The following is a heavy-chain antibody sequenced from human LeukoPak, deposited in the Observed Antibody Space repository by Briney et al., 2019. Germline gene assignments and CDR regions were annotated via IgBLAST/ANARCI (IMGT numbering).Heavy chain of an antibody. Sequence: ASVKVSCKASGYTFTTYAMHWVRQAPGQRLEWMGWINAGNGNTKYSQKFQGRVTFTRDTSASTAYVELSSLRSEDTAVYYCARGLGVVVIPTGEYYFDYWGQGTLVSVSS. V-gene: IGHV1-3*01. CDR1: GYTFTTYA. J-gene: IGHJ4*02. CDR3: ARGLGVVVIPTGEYYFDY. D-gene: IGHD3-22*01. CDR2: INAGNGNT.